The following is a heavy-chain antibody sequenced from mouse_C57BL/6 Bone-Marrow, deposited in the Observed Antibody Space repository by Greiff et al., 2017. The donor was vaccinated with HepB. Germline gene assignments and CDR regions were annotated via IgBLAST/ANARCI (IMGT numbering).Heavy chain of an antibody. CDR3: ARRESNYVFYY. J-gene: IGHJ2*01. Sequence: EVQLVESGGDLVKPGGSLKLSCAASGFTFSSYGMSWVRQTPDKRLEWVATISSGGSYTYYPDSVKGRFTISRDNAKNTLYLQMSSLKSEDTAMYYCARRESNYVFYYWGQGTTLTVSS. D-gene: IGHD2-5*01. V-gene: IGHV5-6*01. CDR2: ISSGGSYT. CDR1: GFTFSSYG.